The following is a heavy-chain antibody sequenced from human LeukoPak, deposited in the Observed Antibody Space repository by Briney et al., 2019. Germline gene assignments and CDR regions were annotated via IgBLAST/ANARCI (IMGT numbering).Heavy chain of an antibody. J-gene: IGHJ5*02. V-gene: IGHV4-59*08. CDR2: IYYSGST. CDR3: ARHLGYCSGGSCYSENWFDP. Sequence: PSETLSLTCTVSGGSISSYYWSWIRQPPGKGLEWIGYIYYSGSTNYNPSLKSRVTISVDTSKNQFSLKLSSVTAADTAVYYCARHLGYCSGGSCYSENWFDPWGQGTLVTASS. D-gene: IGHD2-15*01. CDR1: GGSISSYY.